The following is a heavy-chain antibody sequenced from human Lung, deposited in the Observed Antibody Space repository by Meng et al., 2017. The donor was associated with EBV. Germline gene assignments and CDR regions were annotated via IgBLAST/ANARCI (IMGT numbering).Heavy chain of an antibody. CDR3: ARPQLTWFDP. Sequence: VQVVEAGGGVVQPGRSLRLSWAASGFTFSSYAMHWVRQAPGKGLEWVAVISYDGSNKYYADSVKGRFTISRDNSKNTLYLQMNSLRAEDTAVYYCARPQLTWFDPRGQGTLVTVSS. CDR1: GFTFSSYA. J-gene: IGHJ5*02. V-gene: IGHV3-30-3*01. D-gene: IGHD1-1*01. CDR2: ISYDGSNK.